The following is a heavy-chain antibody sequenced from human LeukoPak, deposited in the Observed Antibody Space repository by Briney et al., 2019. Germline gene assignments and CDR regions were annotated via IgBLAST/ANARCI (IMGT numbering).Heavy chain of an antibody. CDR3: AREQLYCSGGSCYSVSDY. D-gene: IGHD2-15*01. Sequence: ASVKVSCKASGYTFTGYYMHWVRQAPGQGLEWMGWISAYNGNTNYAQKLQGRVTMTTDTSTSTAYMELRSLRSDDTAVYYCAREQLYCSGGSCYSVSDYWGQGTLVTVSS. J-gene: IGHJ4*02. CDR2: ISAYNGNT. V-gene: IGHV1-18*04. CDR1: GYTFTGYY.